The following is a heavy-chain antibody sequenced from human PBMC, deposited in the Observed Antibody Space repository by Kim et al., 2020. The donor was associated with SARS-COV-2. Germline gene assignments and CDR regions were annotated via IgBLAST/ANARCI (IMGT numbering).Heavy chain of an antibody. CDR1: GGSISSSSYY. Sequence: SETLSLTCTVSGGSISSSSYYWGWIRQPPGKGLEWIGSIYYSGSTYYNPSLKSRVTISVDTSKNQFSLKLSSVTAADTAVYYCASYPITMARRYFDYWGQGTLVTVSS. CDR2: IYYSGST. V-gene: IGHV4-39*07. J-gene: IGHJ4*02. D-gene: IGHD3-10*01. CDR3: ASYPITMARRYFDY.